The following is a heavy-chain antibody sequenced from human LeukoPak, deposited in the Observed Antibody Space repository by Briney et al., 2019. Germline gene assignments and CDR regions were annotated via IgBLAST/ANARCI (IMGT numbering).Heavy chain of an antibody. V-gene: IGHV5-51*01. D-gene: IGHD2-2*01. Sequence: GESLKISCKGSGYSFTSYWIAWVRQMPGKGLEWMGIIYPGDSDTRYSPSFQGQVTISADKSISTAYLQWSSLKASDTAIYYCARRVPAAIDYFDYWGQGTLVTVSS. J-gene: IGHJ4*02. CDR2: IYPGDSDT. CDR1: GYSFTSYW. CDR3: ARRVPAAIDYFDY.